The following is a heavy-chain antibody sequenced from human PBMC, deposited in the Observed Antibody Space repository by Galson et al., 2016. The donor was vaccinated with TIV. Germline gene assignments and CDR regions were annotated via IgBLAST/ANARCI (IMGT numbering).Heavy chain of an antibody. CDR3: ATVAWFPGLSLDN. D-gene: IGHD2/OR15-2a*01. CDR1: GDSLSELV. V-gene: IGHV1-24*01. CDR2: FDPEVSKT. Sequence: SVKVSCKVSGDSLSELVMHWVRQGPGKGLEWMGGFDPEVSKTVYAQKFQGRLTMTADTSRDTAYMELGSLTFEDTAAYYCATVAWFPGLSLDNWGQGTLVTVSS. J-gene: IGHJ4*02.